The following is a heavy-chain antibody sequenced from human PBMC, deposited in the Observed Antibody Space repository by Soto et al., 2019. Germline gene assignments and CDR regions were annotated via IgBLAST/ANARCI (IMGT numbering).Heavy chain of an antibody. CDR3: ARDGERGSYFDY. Sequence: QVQLQESGPGLVKPSQTLSLTCTVSGGSISSGGYYWSWIRQHPGKGLEWIGYIYYSGSTYYNPSLKSRVTISVDTSKNQFSLKLSSVTAADPAVYYCARDGERGSYFDYWGQGTLVTVSS. D-gene: IGHD1-1*01. CDR1: GGSISSGGYY. J-gene: IGHJ4*02. V-gene: IGHV4-31*03. CDR2: IYYSGST.